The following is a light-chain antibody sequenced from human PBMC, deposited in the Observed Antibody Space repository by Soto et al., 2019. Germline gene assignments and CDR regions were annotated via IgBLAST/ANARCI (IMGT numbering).Light chain of an antibody. CDR1: SSNIGSNT. CDR3: AAWDDNLSGYV. Sequence: QSVLTQPPSASGTPGQRVTISCSGSSSNIGSNTIHWYHHLPGTAPKLLIYNNNQRPSGVPDRFSGSKSGTSASLAISGLQSEDDADYYCAAWDDNLSGYVFGTGTKLTVL. CDR2: NNN. V-gene: IGLV1-44*01. J-gene: IGLJ1*01.